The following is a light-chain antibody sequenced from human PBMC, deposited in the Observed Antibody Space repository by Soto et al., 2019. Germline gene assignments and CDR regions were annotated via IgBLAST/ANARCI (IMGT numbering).Light chain of an antibody. J-gene: IGKJ1*01. CDR2: GAS. CDR1: QSVNSNY. CDR3: QQYGSSPPT. Sequence: EIVLTQSPGTLSLSPGERATLSCRASQSVNSNYLAWYRRKPGQAPSLLIYGASTRATGIPGRFSGSGTGTDFNLTIARLEPEDVAVYCCQQYGSSPPTFGQGTKVEIK. V-gene: IGKV3-20*01.